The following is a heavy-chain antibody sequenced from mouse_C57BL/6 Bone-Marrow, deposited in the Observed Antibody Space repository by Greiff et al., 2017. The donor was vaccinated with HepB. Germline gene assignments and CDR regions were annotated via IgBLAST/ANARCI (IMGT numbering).Heavy chain of an antibody. J-gene: IGHJ2*01. CDR3: ARPGTDFDY. V-gene: IGHV1-42*01. CDR1: GYSFTGYY. Sequence: EVKLMESGPELVKPGASVKISCKASGYSFTGYYMNWVKQSPEKSLEWIGEINPSTGGTTYNQKFKAKATLTVDKSSSTAYMQLKSLTSEDSAVYYCARPGTDFDYWGQGTTLTVSS. CDR2: INPSTGGT. D-gene: IGHD3-3*01.